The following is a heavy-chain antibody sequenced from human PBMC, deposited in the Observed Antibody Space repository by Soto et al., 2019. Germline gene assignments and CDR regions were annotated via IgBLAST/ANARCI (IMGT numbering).Heavy chain of an antibody. D-gene: IGHD6-6*01. CDR1: GFTVSSNY. CDR2: IYSGGST. CDR3: ARNEYSSSLDYYYMDV. J-gene: IGHJ6*03. Sequence: EVQLVESGGGLVQPGGSLRLSCAASGFTVSSNYMSWVRQAPGKGLEWVSVIYSGGSTYYADSVKGRFTISRDNSKNTLYLQMNSLRAEDTAVYYCARNEYSSSLDYYYMDVWGKGTTVTVSS. V-gene: IGHV3-66*01.